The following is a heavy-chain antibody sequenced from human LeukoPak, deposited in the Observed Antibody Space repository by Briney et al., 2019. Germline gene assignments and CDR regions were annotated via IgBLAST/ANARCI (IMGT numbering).Heavy chain of an antibody. J-gene: IGHJ3*02. CDR3: ARDEKNTATLTGSDAFEI. CDR2: INPSGGST. D-gene: IGHD5-18*01. V-gene: IGHV1-46*01. Sequence: ASVKVSCKASGYTFTSYYMHWVRQAPGQGLEGMGMINPSGGSTSDAQKFQGRVTVTRDTSTSTVYMELRSLRSDDTAVYYCARDEKNTATLTGSDAFEIWGQGTMVTVSS. CDR1: GYTFTSYY.